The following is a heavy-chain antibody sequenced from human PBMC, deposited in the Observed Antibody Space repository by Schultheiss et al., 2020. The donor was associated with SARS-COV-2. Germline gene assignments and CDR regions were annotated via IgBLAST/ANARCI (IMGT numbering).Heavy chain of an antibody. J-gene: IGHJ4*02. CDR1: GFTFSSYE. D-gene: IGHD4-17*01. V-gene: IGHV3-48*03. Sequence: GESLKISCAASGFTFSSYEMNWVRQAPGKGLEWVSYISSSGSTIYYADSVKGRFTISRDNSKNTLYLQMNSLRAEDTAVYYCARVPVTTVTSSLFDYWGQGTLVTVSS. CDR2: ISSSGSTI. CDR3: ARVPVTTVTSSLFDY.